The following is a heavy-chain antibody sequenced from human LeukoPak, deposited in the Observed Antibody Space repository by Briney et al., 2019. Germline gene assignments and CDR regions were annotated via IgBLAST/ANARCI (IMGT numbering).Heavy chain of an antibody. V-gene: IGHV3-21*01. CDR2: ISSSSSYI. Sequence: GGSLRLSCAASGFTFSSYSMNWVRQAPGKGLEWVSSISSSSSYIYYADSVKGRFTISRDNAKNSLYLQMNSLRAEDTAVYYCARGGQVLWFGELLGTQYYFDYWGQGTLVTVSS. D-gene: IGHD3-10*01. CDR3: ARGGQVLWFGELLGTQYYFDY. J-gene: IGHJ4*02. CDR1: GFTFSSYS.